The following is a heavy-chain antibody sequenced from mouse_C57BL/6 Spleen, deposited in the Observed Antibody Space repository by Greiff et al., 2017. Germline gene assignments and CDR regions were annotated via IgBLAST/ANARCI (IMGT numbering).Heavy chain of an antibody. Sequence: VKLQQSGAELVRPGASVTLSCKASGYTFTDYEMHWVKQTPVHGLEWIGAIDPETGGTAYNQKFKGKAILTADKSSSTTYMELRSLTSEDSAVYYCTRSGYSYGCEGYFDVWGTGTTVTVSS. D-gene: IGHD1-1*01. CDR3: TRSGYSYGCEGYFDV. CDR1: GYTFTDYE. CDR2: IDPETGGT. J-gene: IGHJ1*03. V-gene: IGHV1-15*01.